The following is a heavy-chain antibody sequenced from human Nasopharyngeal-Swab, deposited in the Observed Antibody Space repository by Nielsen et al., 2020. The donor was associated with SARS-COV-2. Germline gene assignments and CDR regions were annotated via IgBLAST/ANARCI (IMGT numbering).Heavy chain of an antibody. CDR3: ARGKGWYGSGDSCPNWFDP. D-gene: IGHD2-15*01. V-gene: IGHV4-61*01. J-gene: IGHJ5*02. CDR2: IIYSGTT. Sequence: SETLSLTCSVPGGSVRGDRESCYWSWTRKPPGKGLEWIGHIIYSGTTDYNPSLKSRVTMSVDMSKNQFSLRLTSVTAADTAVYFCARGKGWYGSGDSCPNWFDPWGQGTLVTVSS. CDR1: GGSVRGDRESCY.